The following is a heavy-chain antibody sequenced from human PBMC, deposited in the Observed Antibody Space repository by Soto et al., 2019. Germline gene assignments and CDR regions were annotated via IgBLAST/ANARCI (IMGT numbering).Heavy chain of an antibody. CDR1: VFTFSDYY. CDR3: ARGYCSGGSCYDAFDI. D-gene: IGHD2-15*01. CDR2: ISSSSSYT. V-gene: IGHV3-11*06. J-gene: IGHJ3*02. Sequence: PGGSLRLSCAASVFTFSDYYMSFIRQAPGKGLEWVSYISSSSSYTNYADSVKGRFTISRDNAKNSLYLQRNSLRAEDTAVYYCARGYCSGGSCYDAFDIWGQGTMVTVSS.